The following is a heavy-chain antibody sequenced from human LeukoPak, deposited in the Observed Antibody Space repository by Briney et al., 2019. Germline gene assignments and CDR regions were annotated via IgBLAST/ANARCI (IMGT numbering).Heavy chain of an antibody. CDR2: ISGTGAFT. D-gene: IGHD3-10*01. J-gene: IGHJ4*02. CDR1: GFTFTKYA. V-gene: IGHV3-23*01. Sequence: GGSLRLSCAASGFTFTKYAMTWVRQAPGEGLEWVSTISGTGAFTFYADSVKGRFTISRDNSKNTLYLQMNSLRADDTAMYYCAGAPTGTSRIDYWGQGTLVTVSS. CDR3: AGAPTGTSRIDY.